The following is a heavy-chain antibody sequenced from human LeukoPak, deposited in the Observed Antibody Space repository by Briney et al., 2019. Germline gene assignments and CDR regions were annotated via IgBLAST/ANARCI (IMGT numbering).Heavy chain of an antibody. V-gene: IGHV4-38-2*02. J-gene: IGHJ4*02. CDR1: GYSISSGYY. CDR3: AREIRKAAADNDY. Sequence: SETLSLTCTVSGYSISSGYYWGWIRQPPGKGLEWIGSIYHSGSTYYNPSLKSRVTISVDTSKNQFSLKLSSVTAADTAVYYCAREIRKAAADNDYWGQGTLVTVSS. D-gene: IGHD6-13*01. CDR2: IYHSGST.